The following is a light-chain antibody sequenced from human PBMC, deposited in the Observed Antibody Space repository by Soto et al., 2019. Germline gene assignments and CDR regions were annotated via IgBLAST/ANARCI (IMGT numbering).Light chain of an antibody. CDR2: DAS. V-gene: IGKV1-5*01. Sequence: DIQMTQSPSTLSASVGDRVTITCRASQSNSSWLAWYQQKPGKAPKLLIYDASSLESGVPSRFSGSGSGTEFTLTISSLQPDDFATYYCQQYNSYVLTFGGGTKVEIK. CDR1: QSNSSW. J-gene: IGKJ4*01. CDR3: QQYNSYVLT.